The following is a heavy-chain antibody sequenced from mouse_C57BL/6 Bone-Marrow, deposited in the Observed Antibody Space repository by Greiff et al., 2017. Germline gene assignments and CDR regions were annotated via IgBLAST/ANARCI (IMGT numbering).Heavy chain of an antibody. V-gene: IGHV1-64*01. CDR3: ARRGGYYDSSWYFDV. CDR2: IHPNSGST. Sequence: QVQLQQPGAELVKPGASVKLSCKASGYTFTSYWMHWVKPRPGQGLEWIGMIHPNSGSTNYNEKFKSKATLTVDKSSSTAYMQLSSLTSEDSAVYYCARRGGYYDSSWYFDVGGTGTTVTVAS. J-gene: IGHJ1*03. D-gene: IGHD2-3*01. CDR1: GYTFTSYW.